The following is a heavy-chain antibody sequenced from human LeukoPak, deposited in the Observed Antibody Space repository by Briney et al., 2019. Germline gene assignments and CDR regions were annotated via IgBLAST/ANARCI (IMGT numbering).Heavy chain of an antibody. Sequence: ASVKVSCKASGYTFTSYYMHWVRQAPGQGLEWMGILNPSGGSTSYAQKFQGRVTMTRDTSTSTAYMELRSLRSDDTAVYYCARVKFTMIVVVTQPVDYWGQGTLVTVSS. D-gene: IGHD3-22*01. CDR1: GYTFTSYY. CDR3: ARVKFTMIVVVTQPVDY. CDR2: LNPSGGST. J-gene: IGHJ4*02. V-gene: IGHV1-46*01.